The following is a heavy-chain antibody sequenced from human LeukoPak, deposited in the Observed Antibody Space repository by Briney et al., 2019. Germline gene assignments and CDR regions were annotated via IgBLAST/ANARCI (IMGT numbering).Heavy chain of an antibody. J-gene: IGHJ4*02. D-gene: IGHD5-24*01. CDR2: IWYDGSNK. V-gene: IGHV3-33*06. CDR1: GFTFRSYG. Sequence: PGGSLRLSCAASGFTFRSYGMHGVRQAPGKGLEGVAVIWYDGSNKYYADSVKGRFTISRDNSKNTLYLQMNSLRAEDTAVYYCAKEVEIATITTLGGDWGQGTLVTVSS. CDR3: AKEVEIATITTLGGD.